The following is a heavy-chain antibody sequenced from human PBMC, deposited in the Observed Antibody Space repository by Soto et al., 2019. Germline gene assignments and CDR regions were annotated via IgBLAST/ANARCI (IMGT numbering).Heavy chain of an antibody. CDR3: AIRMYSTRWYYLDY. D-gene: IGHD6-13*01. Sequence: EMQLLESGGGLVQAGGSLSLSCAASGFTVSSYALNWVRQAPGTGLEWVSGISASTYYADSVKGRFTISRDTSKNTLYLQMNSLRAEDTAIYFCAIRMYSTRWYYLDYWGQGTLVTVSS. J-gene: IGHJ4*02. V-gene: IGHV3-23*01. CDR2: ISAST. CDR1: GFTVSSYA.